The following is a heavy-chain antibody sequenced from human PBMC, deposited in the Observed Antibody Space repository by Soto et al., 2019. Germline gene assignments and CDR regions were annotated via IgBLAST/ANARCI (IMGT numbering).Heavy chain of an antibody. V-gene: IGHV4-59*08. Sequence: SETLSLTCTVSGGSISSYYWSWIRQPPGKGLEWIGYIYYSGSTNYNPSLKSRVTISVDTSKNQFSLKLSSVTAADTAVYYCARLWERYDILTGYQYDAFDIWGQGTMVTVSS. D-gene: IGHD3-9*01. CDR1: GGSISSYY. CDR2: IYYSGST. J-gene: IGHJ3*02. CDR3: ARLWERYDILTGYQYDAFDI.